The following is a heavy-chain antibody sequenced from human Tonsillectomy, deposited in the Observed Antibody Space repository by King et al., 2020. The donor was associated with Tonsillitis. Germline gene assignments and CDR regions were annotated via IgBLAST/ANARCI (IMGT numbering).Heavy chain of an antibody. Sequence: QLVQSGGGLVQPGGSLRLSCAASRFTFSSYSMNWVRQAPGKGLEWVSYISSSSSTIYYADSVKGRFTISRDNAKNSLYLQMNSLRDEDTAVYYCARDTELWFGELFSDAFDIWGQGTMVTVSS. V-gene: IGHV3-48*02. D-gene: IGHD3-10*01. J-gene: IGHJ3*02. CDR1: RFTFSSYS. CDR2: ISSSSSTI. CDR3: ARDTELWFGELFSDAFDI.